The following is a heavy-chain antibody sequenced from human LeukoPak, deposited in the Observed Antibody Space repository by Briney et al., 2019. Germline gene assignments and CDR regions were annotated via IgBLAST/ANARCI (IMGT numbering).Heavy chain of an antibody. CDR2: ISAYNGNT. Sequence: ASVKVSCKASGYTFTSYGISWVRQAPGQGLEWMGWISAYNGNTNYAQKLQGRVTMTTDTSTSTAYMELRSLGSDDTAVYYCAREATGTGAFDIWGQGTLVTVSS. J-gene: IGHJ4*02. CDR3: AREATGTGAFDI. D-gene: IGHD1-1*01. V-gene: IGHV1-18*01. CDR1: GYTFTSYG.